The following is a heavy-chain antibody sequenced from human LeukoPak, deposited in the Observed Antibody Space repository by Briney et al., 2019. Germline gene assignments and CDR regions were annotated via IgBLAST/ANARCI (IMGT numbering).Heavy chain of an antibody. CDR1: GFTFSSSA. CDR3: TIGIYQITMLRGADTYHYYVMDV. CDR2: ISYDGSTK. Sequence: GRSLRLSCAASGFTFSSSAMHWVRQAPGKGLEWVALISYDGSTKYYIDSVKGRFTISRDNSKNTLYLQMNSLRAEDTAVCYCTIGIYQITMLRGADTYHYYVMDVWGQGTTVTVSS. D-gene: IGHD3-10*01. V-gene: IGHV3-30-3*01. J-gene: IGHJ6*02.